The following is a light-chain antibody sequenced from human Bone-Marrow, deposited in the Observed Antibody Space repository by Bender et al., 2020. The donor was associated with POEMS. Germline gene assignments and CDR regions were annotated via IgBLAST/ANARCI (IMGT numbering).Light chain of an antibody. Sequence: QSVLTQPPSVSGAPGQRVTISCTGSSSNTGSGYDINWYQHLPGTAPKLLIYGYNNRPSGVPDRFSGSKSGTSASLAITGLQAEDEADYYCESYDTSLSGSVFGGGTKLTAL. CDR3: ESYDTSLSGSV. V-gene: IGLV1-40*01. CDR2: GYN. CDR1: SSNTGSGYD. J-gene: IGLJ3*02.